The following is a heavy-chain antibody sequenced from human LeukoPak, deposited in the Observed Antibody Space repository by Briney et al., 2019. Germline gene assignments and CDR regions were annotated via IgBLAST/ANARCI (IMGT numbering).Heavy chain of an antibody. D-gene: IGHD4/OR15-4a*01. CDR3: AGCYGGKFDY. CDR2: IYISEIT. J-gene: IGHJ4*02. CDR1: GFTFSSYS. Sequence: GGSLRLSCAASGFTFSSYSMNWVRQAPGKGLEWVSLIYISEITKYTDSVKGRFTISRDNSKNTLYLQMNSLSAEDTAVYYCAGCYGGKFDYWGQGTLVTVSS. V-gene: IGHV3-66*02.